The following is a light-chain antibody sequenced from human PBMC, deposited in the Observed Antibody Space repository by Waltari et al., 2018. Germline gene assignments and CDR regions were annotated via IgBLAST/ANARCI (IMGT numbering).Light chain of an antibody. Sequence: QSVLTQPPSASGTPGQRVTISGSGSGSNIGINTVNWYQQLQGTAPKLLIYNDNQRPPGVPDRFSGSKSGSSASLAISGLQSDDEANYYCAAWDDSLNGLSFGTGTRVTVL. CDR2: NDN. J-gene: IGLJ1*01. CDR1: GSNIGINT. V-gene: IGLV1-44*01. CDR3: AAWDDSLNGLS.